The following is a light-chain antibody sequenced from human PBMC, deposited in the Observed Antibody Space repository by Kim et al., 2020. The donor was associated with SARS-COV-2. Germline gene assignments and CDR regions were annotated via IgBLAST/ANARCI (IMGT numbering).Light chain of an antibody. CDR2: GKN. CDR1: SLRSYY. J-gene: IGLJ2*01. Sequence: VGLGQKVRITSKGDSLRSYYATWCQQVPVQAPILVIYGKNHRASGIPDRFTGSSAGNTASWTITGTQAGDEADYYCNARDTDDNVVFGGGTKLTVL. V-gene: IGLV3-19*01. CDR3: NARDTDDNVV.